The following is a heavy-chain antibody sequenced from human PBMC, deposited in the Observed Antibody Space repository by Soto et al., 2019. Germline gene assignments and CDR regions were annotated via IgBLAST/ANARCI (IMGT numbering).Heavy chain of an antibody. D-gene: IGHD6-13*01. CDR1: GFPFGSHG. CDR2: IWYDGSHK. J-gene: IGHJ5*02. V-gene: IGHV3-33*01. Sequence: QVQLVESGGGVVQPGGSLRLSCEASGFPFGSHGMHWVRQAPGKGLEWVAFIWYDGSHKDYAASVRGRFTISKDDSKNTLYLEMDNLRGEDTAIYYCARDVAATGAARWLDPWGQGTLVTVSS. CDR3: ARDVAATGAARWLDP.